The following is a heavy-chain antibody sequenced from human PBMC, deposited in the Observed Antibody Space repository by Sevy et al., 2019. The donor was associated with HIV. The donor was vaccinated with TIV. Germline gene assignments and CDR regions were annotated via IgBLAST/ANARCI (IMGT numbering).Heavy chain of an antibody. J-gene: IGHJ4*02. CDR3: ARDYYGSGSYYEFVY. CDR2: IYDGGST. V-gene: IGHV4-38-2*02. D-gene: IGHD3-10*01. Sequence: SETLSLTCTVSGFSISSDYYWGWIRQPPGKGLEWIGSIYDGGSTYYNPSLKSRVTISIDTSKNQFSLKLSSVPAADTAVYYCARDYYGSGSYYEFVYWGQGTLVTVSS. CDR1: GFSISSDYY.